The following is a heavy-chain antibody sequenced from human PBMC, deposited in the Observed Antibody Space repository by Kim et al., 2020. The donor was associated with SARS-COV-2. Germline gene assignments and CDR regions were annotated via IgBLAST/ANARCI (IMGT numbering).Heavy chain of an antibody. V-gene: IGHV4-34*01. J-gene: IGHJ4*02. CDR2: INHSGST. CDR3: ARAVPTSRYKDY. CDR1: GGSFSGYY. Sequence: SETLSLTCAVYGGSFSGYYWSWIRQPLGKGLEWIGEINHSGSTNYNPSLKSRVTISVDTSKNQFSLKLSSVTAAVTAVYYCARAVPTSRYKDYWGQGTLVTVSS. D-gene: IGHD5-18*01.